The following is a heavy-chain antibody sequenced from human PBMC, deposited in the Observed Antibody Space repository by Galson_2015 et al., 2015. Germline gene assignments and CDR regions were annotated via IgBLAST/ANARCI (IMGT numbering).Heavy chain of an antibody. J-gene: IGHJ4*02. Sequence: SVKVSCKASGYTFTGHYLHWVRQAPGQGLEWVGWLHPNSANTNYAQNFQAWVTMTWDTSISTAYLEVSRLGSDDTAVYYCARQTADGYKLDFWGQGTLVTVSS. D-gene: IGHD5-24*01. CDR1: GYTFTGHY. CDR3: ARQTADGYKLDF. V-gene: IGHV1-2*04. CDR2: LHPNSANT.